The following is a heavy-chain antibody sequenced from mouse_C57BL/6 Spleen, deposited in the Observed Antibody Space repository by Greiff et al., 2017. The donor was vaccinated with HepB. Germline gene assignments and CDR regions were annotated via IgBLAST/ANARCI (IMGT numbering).Heavy chain of an antibody. CDR1: GYTFTSYW. Sequence: QVHVKQPGAELVKPGASVKMSCKASGYTFTSYWITWVKQRPGQGLEWIGDIYPGSGSTNYNEKFKSKATLTVDTSSSTAYMQLSSLTSEDSAVYYCARRYGRFDYWGQGTTLTVSS. D-gene: IGHD2-14*01. CDR3: ARRYGRFDY. V-gene: IGHV1-55*01. J-gene: IGHJ2*01. CDR2: IYPGSGST.